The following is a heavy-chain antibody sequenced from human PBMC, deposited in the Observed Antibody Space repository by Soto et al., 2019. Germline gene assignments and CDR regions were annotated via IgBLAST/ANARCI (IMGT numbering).Heavy chain of an antibody. CDR2: IIPIFGTA. V-gene: IGHV1-69*13. CDR1: GYTFTSYG. D-gene: IGHD5-12*01. Sequence: SVKVSCKASGYTFTSYGISWVRQAPGQGLEWMGGIIPIFGTANYAQKFQGRVTITADESTSTAYMELSSLRSEDTAVYYCASSGYSGYVTLPWGQGTLVTVSS. CDR3: ASSGYSGYVTLP. J-gene: IGHJ5*02.